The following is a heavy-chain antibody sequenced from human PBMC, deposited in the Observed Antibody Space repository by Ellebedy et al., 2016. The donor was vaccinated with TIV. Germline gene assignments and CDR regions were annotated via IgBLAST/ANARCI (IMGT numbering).Heavy chain of an antibody. V-gene: IGHV4-34*01. CDR1: GGSFSGYY. CDR3: ARSGRLPGRYYGSGRPYGMDV. CDR2: INHSGST. Sequence: GSLRLXXAVYGGSFSGYYWSWIRQPPGKGLEWIGEINHSGSTNYNPSLKSRVTISVDTSKNQFSLKLSSVTAADTAVYYCARSGRLPGRYYGSGRPYGMDVWGQGTTVTVSS. J-gene: IGHJ6*02. D-gene: IGHD3-10*01.